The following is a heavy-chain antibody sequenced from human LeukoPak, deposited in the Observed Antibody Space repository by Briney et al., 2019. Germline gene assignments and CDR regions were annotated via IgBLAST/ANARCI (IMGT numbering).Heavy chain of an antibody. CDR2: ISSTSTVI. Sequence: PGGSLRLSCAASGFTFSSYEMNWVRQAPGKGLEWVSYISSTSTVIYYGDSVKGRFTFSRDNAKNSLYLQMSSLRAEDTAVYYCALGGYKFDYWGQGTLVTVSS. J-gene: IGHJ4*02. CDR3: ALGGYKFDY. D-gene: IGHD5-24*01. CDR1: GFTFSSYE. V-gene: IGHV3-48*03.